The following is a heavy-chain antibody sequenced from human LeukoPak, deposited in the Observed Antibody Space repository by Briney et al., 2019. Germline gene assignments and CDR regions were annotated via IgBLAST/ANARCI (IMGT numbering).Heavy chain of an antibody. D-gene: IGHD1-1*01. Sequence: ASVKVSCKASGYTFTSYGISWVRQAPGQGLEWMGWISAYNGNTNYAQKLQGRVTMTTDTSTSTAYMELRGLRSDDTAVYYCARDQVQLERRGLRRYGWFDPWGQGTLVTVSS. CDR1: GYTFTSYG. CDR3: ARDQVQLERRGLRRYGWFDP. CDR2: ISAYNGNT. J-gene: IGHJ5*02. V-gene: IGHV1-18*01.